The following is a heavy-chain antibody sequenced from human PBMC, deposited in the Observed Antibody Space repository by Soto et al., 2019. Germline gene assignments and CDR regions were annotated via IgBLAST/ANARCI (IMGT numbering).Heavy chain of an antibody. D-gene: IGHD3-16*01. Sequence: GGSLRLSCAASGFTFSSYGMHWVRQAPGKGLEWVAVISYDGSNKYYADSVKGRFTISRDNSKNTLYLQMNSLRAEDTAVYYCAKEGPYDYVLTYGMDVWGQGTTVTVSS. CDR1: GFTFSSYG. CDR2: ISYDGSNK. J-gene: IGHJ6*02. V-gene: IGHV3-30*18. CDR3: AKEGPYDYVLTYGMDV.